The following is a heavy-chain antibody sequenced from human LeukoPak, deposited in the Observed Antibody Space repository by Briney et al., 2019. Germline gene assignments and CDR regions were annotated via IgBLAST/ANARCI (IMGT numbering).Heavy chain of an antibody. CDR1: GFTFSSYS. Sequence: GGSLRLSCAASGFTFSSYSMNWVRQAPGKGLEWVSSISSSSSYIYYADSVKGRFTISRDNAKNSLYLQMNSLRAEDTAVYYCARDRIEYYYDSSGLGYWGQGTLVTVSS. CDR2: ISSSSSYI. D-gene: IGHD3-22*01. J-gene: IGHJ4*02. CDR3: ARDRIEYYYDSSGLGY. V-gene: IGHV3-21*01.